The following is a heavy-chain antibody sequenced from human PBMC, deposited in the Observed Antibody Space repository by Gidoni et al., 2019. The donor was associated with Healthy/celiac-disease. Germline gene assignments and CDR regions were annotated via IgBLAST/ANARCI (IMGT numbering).Heavy chain of an antibody. CDR1: GGSISSSGYY. J-gene: IGHJ4*02. V-gene: IGHV4-39*01. D-gene: IGHD3-16*02. Sequence: QLQLQESGPGLVKPSETLSLPCYVSGGSISSSGYYWCWIRQPPGKGLEWIGSIYYSGRTHYNPSLKSRVTISVDTSKNQFSLKLSSVTAADTAVYYCASHSMITFGGVIVNNYFDYWGQGTLVTVSS. CDR2: IYYSGRT. CDR3: ASHSMITFGGVIVNNYFDY.